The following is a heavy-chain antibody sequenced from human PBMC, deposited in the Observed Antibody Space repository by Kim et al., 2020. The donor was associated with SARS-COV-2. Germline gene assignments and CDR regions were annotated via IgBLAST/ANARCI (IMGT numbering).Heavy chain of an antibody. CDR3: ARGVAAAGLDAFDI. Sequence: QKFQGRVTITADEATSTAYMELSSLRSEDTAVYYCARGVAAAGLDAFDIWGQGTMVTVSS. J-gene: IGHJ3*02. V-gene: IGHV1-69*01. D-gene: IGHD6-13*01.